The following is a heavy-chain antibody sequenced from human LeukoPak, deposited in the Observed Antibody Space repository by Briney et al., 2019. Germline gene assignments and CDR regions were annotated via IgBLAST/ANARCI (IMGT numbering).Heavy chain of an antibody. CDR2: ISSSGSTI. J-gene: IGHJ4*02. CDR1: VFTFSRSG. D-gene: IGHD3-16*02. Sequence: GGSLRLSCAASVFTFSRSGMNWVRQAPGKGLEWVSYISSSGSTIYYADSVKGRFTISRDNAKNSRDLQMNSLRAEDTAGYYCAIEGLAEDYVCRGYLYPLEYWGQGTLVTVSS. CDR3: AIEGLAEDYVCRGYLYPLEY. V-gene: IGHV3-48*03.